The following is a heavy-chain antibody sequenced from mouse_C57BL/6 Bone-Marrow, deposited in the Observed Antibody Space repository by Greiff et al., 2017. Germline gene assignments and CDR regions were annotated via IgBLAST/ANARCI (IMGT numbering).Heavy chain of an antibody. D-gene: IGHD1-1*01. J-gene: IGHJ1*03. CDR3: ARRPHYYGSSFGYFDV. CDR1: GYAFSSSW. Sequence: VKLQESGPELVKPGASVKISCKASGYAFSSSWMNWVKQRPGKGLEWIGRIYPGDGDTNYNGKFKGKATLTADKSSSTAYMQLSSLTSEDSAVYFCARRPHYYGSSFGYFDVWGTGTTVTVSS. V-gene: IGHV1-82*01. CDR2: IYPGDGDT.